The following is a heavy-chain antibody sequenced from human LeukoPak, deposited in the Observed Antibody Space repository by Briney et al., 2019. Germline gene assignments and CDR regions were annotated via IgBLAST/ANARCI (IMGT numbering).Heavy chain of an antibody. V-gene: IGHV3-74*01. D-gene: IGHD3-3*01. J-gene: IGHJ4*02. CDR1: GFTFSSYW. CDR3: ARAKSGQEGLDY. CDR2: INSDGSST. Sequence: GGSLRLSCAASGFTFSSYWMHWVRQAPGKGLVWVSRINSDGSSTSYADSVKGRFTISRDNAKNSLYLQMNSLRAEDTAVYYCARAKSGQEGLDYWGQGTLVTVSS.